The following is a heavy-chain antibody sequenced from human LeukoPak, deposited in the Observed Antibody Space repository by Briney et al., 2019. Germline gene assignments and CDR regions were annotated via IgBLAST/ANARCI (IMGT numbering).Heavy chain of an antibody. Sequence: ETSETLSLNCTVSGGSISSYYWSWIRQPPGKGLEWIVYIYSSGSNNYNPSLKSRVTISVDTSKNQFSLKLSSVTTADTAVYYCARESSGGSFDYWGQGTLVTVSS. D-gene: IGHD2-15*01. CDR3: ARESSGGSFDY. CDR1: GGSISSYY. CDR2: IYSSGSN. V-gene: IGHV4-59*01. J-gene: IGHJ4*02.